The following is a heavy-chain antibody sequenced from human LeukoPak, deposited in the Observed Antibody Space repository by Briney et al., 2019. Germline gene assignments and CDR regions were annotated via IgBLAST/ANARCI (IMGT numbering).Heavy chain of an antibody. V-gene: IGHV1-2*02. CDR3: ARGGCCNWFDP. D-gene: IGHD3-10*01. CDR2: INPKSGGT. CDR1: GYTVTGYY. J-gene: IGHJ5*02. Sequence: GASVKVSCKASGYTVTGYYMHWVRQAPGQGLEWMGWINPKSGGTNYAQKFQGRVTMTRDTSINTAYMELSSLRSDDTAVYYCARGGCCNWFDPWGQGTLVTVSS.